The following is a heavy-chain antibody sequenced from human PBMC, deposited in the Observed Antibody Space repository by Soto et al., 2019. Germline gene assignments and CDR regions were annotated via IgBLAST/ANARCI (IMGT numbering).Heavy chain of an antibody. CDR1: GVSITSYY. CDR3: ARVSGGTGYD. V-gene: IGHV4-59*01. J-gene: IGHJ4*02. D-gene: IGHD2-2*01. CDR2: ISYSGGT. Sequence: QVQLQESGPGLVKPAETLSLTCTVSGVSITSYYLSWIRQPPGKGLELIGHISYSGGTNYKPSLNSRVAISLDTSNNQFSLKLSSVTAADTAVYYYARVSGGTGYDWGQGILVTVSS.